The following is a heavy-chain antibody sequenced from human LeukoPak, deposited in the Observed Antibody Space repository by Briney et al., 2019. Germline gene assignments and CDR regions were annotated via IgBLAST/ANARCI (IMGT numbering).Heavy chain of an antibody. D-gene: IGHD3-22*01. J-gene: IGHJ4*02. CDR1: GFTFSSYA. V-gene: IGHV3-64*01. CDR2: ISSNGGST. Sequence: GGSLRLSCAASGFTFSSYAMHWVRQAPGKGLEYVSAISSNGGSTYYATSVKGRFTISRDNSKNTLYLKMGSLTVEDMAVYYCARLVYDNSGYYYFDSWGQGTLVTVSS. CDR3: ARLVYDNSGYYYFDS.